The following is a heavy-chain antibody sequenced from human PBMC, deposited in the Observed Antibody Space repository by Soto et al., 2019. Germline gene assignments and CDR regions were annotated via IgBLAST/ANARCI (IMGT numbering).Heavy chain of an antibody. V-gene: IGHV3-9*01. CDR3: AKASRVFGVVTPLFDY. J-gene: IGHJ4*02. D-gene: IGHD3-3*01. Sequence: GGSLRLSCAASGFTFDDYAMHWVRQAPGKGLEWVSGISWNSGSIGYADSVKGRFTISRDNAKNSLYLQMNSLRAEDTALYYCAKASRVFGVVTPLFDYWGQGTLVTVSS. CDR2: ISWNSGSI. CDR1: GFTFDDYA.